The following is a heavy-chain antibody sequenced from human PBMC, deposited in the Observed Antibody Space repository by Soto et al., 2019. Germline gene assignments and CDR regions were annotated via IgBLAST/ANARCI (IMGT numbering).Heavy chain of an antibody. CDR2: IVPVFGRP. CDR3: ARESEDLTSNFDY. CDR1: GGSFSNFG. V-gene: IGHV1-69*13. Sequence: SVKVSCKASGGSFSNFGISWVRQAPGQGLEWMGGIVPVFGRPNYAQRFRGRLTITADESTSTGYMELISLSAEDTALYYCARESEDLTSNFDYWGQGTLVTVSS. J-gene: IGHJ4*02.